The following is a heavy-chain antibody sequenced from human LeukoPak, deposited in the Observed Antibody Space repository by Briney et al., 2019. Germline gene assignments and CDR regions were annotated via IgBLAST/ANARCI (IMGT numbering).Heavy chain of an antibody. CDR1: GYTLTELS. J-gene: IGHJ4*02. Sequence: EASVKVSCKVSGYTLTELSMHWVRQAPGKGLEWMGGFDPEDGETIYAQKFQGRVTMTEDTSTDTAYMELSSLRSEDTAVYYCATRPYYYDSSGYGPLGYWGQGTLVTVSS. CDR2: FDPEDGET. CDR3: ATRPYYYDSSGYGPLGY. V-gene: IGHV1-24*01. D-gene: IGHD3-22*01.